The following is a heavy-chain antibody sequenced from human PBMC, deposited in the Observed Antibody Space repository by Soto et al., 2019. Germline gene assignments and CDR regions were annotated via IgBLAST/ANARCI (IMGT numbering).Heavy chain of an antibody. D-gene: IGHD3-3*01. CDR1: GGSFSGYY. CDR3: ARDYDFWSGYLNINCFDP. Sequence: PSATLSLTCAVYGGSFSGYYWSWIRQPPGKGLEWIGEINHSGSTNYNPSLNSRVTISVDTSKNKFSLKLSSVTAADTAVYYCARDYDFWSGYLNINCFDPWGQGTLVTVSS. J-gene: IGHJ5*02. V-gene: IGHV4-34*01. CDR2: INHSGST.